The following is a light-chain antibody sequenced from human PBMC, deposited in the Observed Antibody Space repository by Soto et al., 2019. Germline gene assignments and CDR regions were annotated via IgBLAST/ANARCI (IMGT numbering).Light chain of an antibody. CDR3: QQYNGYPWT. V-gene: IGKV1-5*03. CDR1: QSISSW. J-gene: IGKJ1*01. Sequence: DIQMTQSPSTLSASVGDRVTITCRASQSISSWLVWYQRKPGKAPKLLIYRASILESGVPSSFSGSGSGTEFTLTISSLQPDDFATYYCQQYNGYPWTFGQGTKVEV. CDR2: RAS.